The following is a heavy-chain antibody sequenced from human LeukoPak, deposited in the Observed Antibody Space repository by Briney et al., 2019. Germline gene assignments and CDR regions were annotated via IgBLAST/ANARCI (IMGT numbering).Heavy chain of an antibody. Sequence: SVKVSCKASGGTFSSYAISWVRQAPGQGLEWMGRIIPILGIANYAQKFQGRVTITADKSTSTAYMELSSLRSEDTAVYYCASPVPDSGSYGRYYYGMDVWGQGTTVTVSS. CDR3: ASPVPDSGSYGRYYYGMDV. CDR1: GGTFSSYA. V-gene: IGHV1-69*04. D-gene: IGHD1-26*01. J-gene: IGHJ6*02. CDR2: IIPILGIA.